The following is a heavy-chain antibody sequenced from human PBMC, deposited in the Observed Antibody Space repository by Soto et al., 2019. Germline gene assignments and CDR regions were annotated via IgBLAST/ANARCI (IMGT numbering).Heavy chain of an antibody. CDR2: IYYAGSS. CDR3: ARGLTTLYYFDY. CDR1: GDSISRNVYY. J-gene: IGHJ4*02. Sequence: PXETLSLTCSVAGDSISRNVYYWTWIRQHPGKGLEWIGHIYYAGSSYYNPSLKSRVTISLDTSKHQFSLKLSSVTAADTAVYFCARGLTTLYYFDYWGQGTLVTVSS. D-gene: IGHD3-16*01. V-gene: IGHV4-31*03.